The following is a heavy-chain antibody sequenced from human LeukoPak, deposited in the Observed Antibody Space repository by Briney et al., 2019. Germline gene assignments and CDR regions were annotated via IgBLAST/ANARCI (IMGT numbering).Heavy chain of an antibody. Sequence: GGPLRLSCAASGFTFSTSWMSWVRQPPGKGLEWVAIIKPDGSEKQYVDPVKGRFTISRDNAKNSLYLEMNSLRAEDTAVYYCLPFTRSSFAIPFDYWGQGTLVTVSS. V-gene: IGHV3-7*05. CDR1: GFTFSTSW. D-gene: IGHD2-2*01. J-gene: IGHJ4*02. CDR3: LPFTRSSFAIPFDY. CDR2: IKPDGSEK.